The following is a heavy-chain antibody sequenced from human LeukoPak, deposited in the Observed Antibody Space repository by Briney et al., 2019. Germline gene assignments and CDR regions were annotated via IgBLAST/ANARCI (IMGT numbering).Heavy chain of an antibody. D-gene: IGHD1-26*01. V-gene: IGHV1-18*01. Sequence: ASVKVSCKASGYTFTSYGFSWVRQAPGQGLEWMAWISADKVNTNYAQKLQGRVTMSADTSTSTAYMELRSLTSDDTAVYYCARGTRGRGDWYFDLWSRGTLVTVSS. CDR2: ISADKVNT. CDR3: ARGTRGRGDWYFDL. J-gene: IGHJ2*01. CDR1: GYTFTSYG.